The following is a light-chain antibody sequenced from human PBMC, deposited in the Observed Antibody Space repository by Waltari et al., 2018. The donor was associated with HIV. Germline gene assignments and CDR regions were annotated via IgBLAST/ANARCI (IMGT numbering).Light chain of an antibody. CDR3: QQYNSYPYS. CDR2: KAS. CDR1: QSISSW. V-gene: IGKV1-5*03. J-gene: IGKJ2*03. Sequence: DIQMTQSPSTLSASVGDRVTITCRSSQSISSWLAWYQQKPGKAPKLLIYKASSLESGVPSRFSGSGSGTEFTLTISSLQPDDFATYYCQQYNSYPYSFGQGTKLEIK.